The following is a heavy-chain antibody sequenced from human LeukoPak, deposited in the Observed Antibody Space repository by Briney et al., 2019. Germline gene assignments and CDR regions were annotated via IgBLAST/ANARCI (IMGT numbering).Heavy chain of an antibody. CDR1: GYTFSDFS. CDR2: ISVRSNYR. D-gene: IGHD3-22*01. J-gene: IGHJ4*02. Sequence: GSLRLSCAASGYTFSDFSVNWVRQAPGKGLEWVSSISVRSNYRYYADSVRGRFTISRDDARDSLFLQMNSLRAEDTAVYFCVRLRRNSDRSGYYYYYDWGQGTLVTVSS. V-gene: IGHV3-21*01. CDR3: VRLRRNSDRSGYYYYYD.